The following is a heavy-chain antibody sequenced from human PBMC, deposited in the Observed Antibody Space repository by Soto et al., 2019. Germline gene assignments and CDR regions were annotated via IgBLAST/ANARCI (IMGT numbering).Heavy chain of an antibody. CDR2: INPSGGST. CDR3: ETGLEQLWPPDALDI. V-gene: IGHV1-46*01. Sequence: ASVKVSCKASGYTFTGYYMHWVRQAPGQGLEWMGIINPSGGSTSYAQKFQGRVTMTRDTSTSTVYMELSSLRSEDTAVYYCETGLEQLWPPDALDIWGQGTMVTVSS. J-gene: IGHJ3*02. D-gene: IGHD5-18*01. CDR1: GYTFTGYY.